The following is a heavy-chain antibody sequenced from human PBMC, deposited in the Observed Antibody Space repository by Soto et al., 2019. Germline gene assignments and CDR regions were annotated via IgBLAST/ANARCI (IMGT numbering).Heavy chain of an antibody. CDR2: IYPGASDT. CDR3: ATRLAVAGPGAFDI. J-gene: IGHJ3*02. CDR1: GYIFTNYW. Sequence: GESLKISCKGSGYIFTNYWIGWGLQMPGKGLEWMGIIYPGASDTRYSPSLQGQVTISADKSITTAYLQWSSLKASDTAMYYCATRLAVAGPGAFDIWGQGTMVTVSS. D-gene: IGHD6-19*01. V-gene: IGHV5-51*01.